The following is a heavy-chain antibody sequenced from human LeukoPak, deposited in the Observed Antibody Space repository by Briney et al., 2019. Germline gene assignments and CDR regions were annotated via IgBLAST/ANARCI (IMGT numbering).Heavy chain of an antibody. CDR2: ISPDKT. CDR1: GFSFSTNP. Sequence: GGSLRLSCAASGFSFSTNPMSWVRQAPGKGLEWVSAISPDKTYYADSVKGRLTISRDNYKNTVDLHMNSPRTEDTAIYYCVKEHVDRAFTRSFEIWGQGIVVTVSS. J-gene: IGHJ3*02. D-gene: IGHD3-3*02. V-gene: IGHV3-23*01. CDR3: VKEHVDRAFTRSFEI.